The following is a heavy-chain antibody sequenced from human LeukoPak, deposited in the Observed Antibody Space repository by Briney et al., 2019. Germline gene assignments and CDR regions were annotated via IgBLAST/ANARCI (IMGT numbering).Heavy chain of an antibody. CDR1: GFTFSDYY. V-gene: IGHV3-11*01. CDR3: TKLRTVGATASDY. J-gene: IGHJ4*02. CDR2: ISSSGSTI. Sequence: KPGGSLRLSCAASGFTFSDYYMSWIRQAPGKGLEWVSYISSSGSTIYYADSVKGRFTISRDNAKNSLYLQMNSLRAEDTAVYYCTKLRTVGATASDYWGQGTLVTVSS. D-gene: IGHD1-26*01.